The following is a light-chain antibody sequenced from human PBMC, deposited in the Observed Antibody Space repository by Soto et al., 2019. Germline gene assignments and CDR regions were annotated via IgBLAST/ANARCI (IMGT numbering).Light chain of an antibody. V-gene: IGLV2-8*01. CDR2: EVS. CDR1: SSDVGGYNY. J-gene: IGLJ1*01. Sequence: QSVLTQPPSASGYPGQTVTISCTGTSSDVGGYNYVSWYQQPPGKVPKLMIYEVSDRPSGVPDRFSGSQSSNTASLTVSGLQAEVQADYYCSSDAGSNNIVCAAETKVT. CDR3: SSDAGSNNIV.